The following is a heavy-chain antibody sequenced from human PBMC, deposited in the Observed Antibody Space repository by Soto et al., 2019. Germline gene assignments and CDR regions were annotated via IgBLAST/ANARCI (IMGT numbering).Heavy chain of an antibody. J-gene: IGHJ4*02. Sequence: QVQLQESGPGLVKPSETLSLTCTVSGDSIRSSSHYWAWNRQPPGKGLAWIGGFYYGGSPYYNSSLNSRVTMSVDTSKNQFFLNLNSVTAADTAVYYCYIDGYWGQGTQVTVSS. CDR3: YIDGY. CDR1: GDSIRSSSHY. CDR2: FYYGGSP. D-gene: IGHD2-2*02. V-gene: IGHV4-39*01.